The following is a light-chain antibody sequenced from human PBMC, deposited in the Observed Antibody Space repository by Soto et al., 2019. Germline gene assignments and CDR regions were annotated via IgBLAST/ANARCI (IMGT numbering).Light chain of an antibody. Sequence: EIVLTQSPAPLSLSPGERATLSCMASQNVANYLDWYQQKPGQAPRLLIYESSNRATGIAARFSGSGSGTDCTLTISSLEPEDVAVYYCQQYGNSPQTLGQGTKVDIK. V-gene: IGKV3-11*01. J-gene: IGKJ1*01. CDR1: QNVANY. CDR3: QQYGNSPQT. CDR2: ESS.